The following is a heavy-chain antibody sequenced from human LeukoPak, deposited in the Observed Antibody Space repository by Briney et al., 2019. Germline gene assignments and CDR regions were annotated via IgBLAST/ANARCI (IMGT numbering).Heavy chain of an antibody. D-gene: IGHD2-8*01. CDR2: INPSGGST. J-gene: IGHJ6*03. V-gene: IGHV1-46*01. CDR1: GYTFTSYY. Sequence: GASVKVSCKASGYTFTSYYMHWVRQAPGQGLEWMGIINPSGGSTSYAQKFQGRVTMTRDMSTSTVYMELSSLRSEDTAVYYCARAPCDGVCYAGYYYYYMDVWGKGTTVTVSS. CDR3: ARAPCDGVCYAGYYYYYMDV.